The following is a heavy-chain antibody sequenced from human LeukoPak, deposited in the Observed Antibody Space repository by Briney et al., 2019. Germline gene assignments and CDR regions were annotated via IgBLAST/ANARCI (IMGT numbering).Heavy chain of an antibody. D-gene: IGHD3-10*01. CDR1: GASISSYY. Sequence: PSETLSLTCTVSGASISSYYWTWIRQPPGRGLEWIGYIYYSGSTNYNPSLKSRVTMSLDTSKNQFSLKLSSVTAADTAVYYCASLWFGETPYDYWGQGTLVTVSS. V-gene: IGHV4-59*01. J-gene: IGHJ4*02. CDR2: IYYSGST. CDR3: ASLWFGETPYDY.